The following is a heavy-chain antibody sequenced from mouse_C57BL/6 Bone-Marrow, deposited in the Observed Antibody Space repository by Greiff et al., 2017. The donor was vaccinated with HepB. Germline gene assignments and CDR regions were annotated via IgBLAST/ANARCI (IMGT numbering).Heavy chain of an antibody. J-gene: IGHJ2*01. CDR3: ARFFS. CDR2: IYPRSGNT. CDR1: GYTFTSYG. V-gene: IGHV1-81*01. Sequence: QVHVKQSGAELARPGASVKLSCKASGYTFTSYGISWVKQRTGQGLEWIGEIYPRSGNTYYNEKFKGKATLTADKSSSTAYMELRSLTSEDSAVYFCARFFSWGQGTTLTVSS.